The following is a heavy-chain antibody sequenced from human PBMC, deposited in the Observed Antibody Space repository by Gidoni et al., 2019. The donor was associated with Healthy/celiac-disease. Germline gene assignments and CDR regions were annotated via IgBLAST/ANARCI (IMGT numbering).Heavy chain of an antibody. CDR3: ARGQAVVRGVFDY. V-gene: IGHV4-34*01. D-gene: IGHD3-10*01. J-gene: IGHJ4*02. Sequence: QVQLQQWGAGLLKPSETLSLTCAVYGGSFSGYYWSWIRQPPGKGLEWIGEINHSGSTNYNPSLKSRVTISVDTSKNQFSLKLSSVTAADTAVYYCARGQAVVRGVFDYWGQGTLVTVSS. CDR1: GGSFSGYY. CDR2: INHSGST.